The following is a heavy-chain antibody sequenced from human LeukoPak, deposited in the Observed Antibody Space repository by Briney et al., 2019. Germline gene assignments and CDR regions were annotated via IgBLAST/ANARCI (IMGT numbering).Heavy chain of an antibody. J-gene: IGHJ6*03. CDR3: AKGYYDFWSDWDYMDV. D-gene: IGHD3-3*01. Sequence: PGRSLRLSCAASGFTFDDYAMHWVRQAPGKGLEWGGGISWNSGSIGYADSVKGRFTISRDNAKNSLYLQMNSLRAEDMALYYCAKGYYDFWSDWDYMDVWGKGTTVTVSS. V-gene: IGHV3-9*03. CDR1: GFTFDDYA. CDR2: ISWNSGSI.